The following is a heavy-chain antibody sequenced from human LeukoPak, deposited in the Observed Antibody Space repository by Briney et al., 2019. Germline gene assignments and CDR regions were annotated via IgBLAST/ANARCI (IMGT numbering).Heavy chain of an antibody. J-gene: IGHJ3*02. CDR2: IYYSGST. Sequence: SETLSLTCTVSGGSISSSSYYWGWIRQPPGKGLEWIGSIYYSGSTYYNLSLKSRVTISVDTSKNQFSLKLSSVTAADTAVYYCARGSYDRDAFDIWGQGTMVTVSS. CDR1: GGSISSSSYY. V-gene: IGHV4-39*01. CDR3: ARGSYDRDAFDI. D-gene: IGHD3-10*01.